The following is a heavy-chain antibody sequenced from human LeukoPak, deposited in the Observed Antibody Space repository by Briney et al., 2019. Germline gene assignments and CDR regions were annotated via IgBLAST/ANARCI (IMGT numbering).Heavy chain of an antibody. V-gene: IGHV1-2*02. CDR2: INPNSGGT. Sequence: ASVKVSCKASGYTFTGYYMHWVRQAPGQGLEWMGWINPNSGGTSYAQKFQGRVTMTRDTSTSTVYMELSSLRSEDTAVYYCARELRQWLVPTYYYYGMDVWGQGTTVTVSS. CDR1: GYTFTGYY. CDR3: ARELRQWLVPTYYYYGMDV. D-gene: IGHD6-19*01. J-gene: IGHJ6*02.